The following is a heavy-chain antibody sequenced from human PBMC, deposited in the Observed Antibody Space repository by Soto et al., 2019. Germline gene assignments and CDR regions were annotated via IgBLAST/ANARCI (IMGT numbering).Heavy chain of an antibody. Sequence: PGESLKISCKGSGYSFTSYWIGWVRQMPGKVLDWMGIIYPGDSDTRYSPSFQGQVTISADKSISTAYLQWSSLKASDTAMYYCARPHTVVATGYAYWGQGTLVTV. CDR1: GYSFTSYW. CDR2: IYPGDSDT. J-gene: IGHJ4*02. V-gene: IGHV5-51*01. D-gene: IGHD5-12*01. CDR3: ARPHTVVATGYAY.